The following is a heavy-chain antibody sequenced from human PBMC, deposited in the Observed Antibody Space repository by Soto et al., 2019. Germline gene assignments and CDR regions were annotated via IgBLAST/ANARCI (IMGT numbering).Heavy chain of an antibody. D-gene: IGHD1-26*01. CDR1: GFSFSSYA. V-gene: IGHV3-23*01. CDR2: ISGSGGST. J-gene: IGHJ4*02. CDR3: AKDQYSGSYYLNSDY. Sequence: GGSLRLSCAASGFSFSSYAMSWVRQAPGKGLEWVSAISGSGGSTYYADSVKGRFTISRDNSKNTLYLQMNSLRAEDTAVYYCAKDQYSGSYYLNSDYWGQGTLVTASS.